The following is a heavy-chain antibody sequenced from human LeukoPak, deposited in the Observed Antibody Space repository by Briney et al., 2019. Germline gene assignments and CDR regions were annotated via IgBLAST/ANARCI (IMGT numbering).Heavy chain of an antibody. D-gene: IGHD2-2*02. V-gene: IGHV3-9*03. CDR3: AKDRNYELLYAFDI. CDR1: GFTFDDYA. CDR2: ISWNSNLI. J-gene: IGHJ3*02. Sequence: GRSLRLSCAVSGFTFDDYAMHWVRQAPGKGLEWVSGISWNSNLIGYADSVKGRFTISRDNAKNSLYLQVNSLRPEDMALYYCAKDRNYELLYAFDIWGQGTMVTVSS.